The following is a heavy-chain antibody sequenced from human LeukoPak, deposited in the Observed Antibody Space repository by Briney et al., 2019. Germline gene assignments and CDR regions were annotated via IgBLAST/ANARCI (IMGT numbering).Heavy chain of an antibody. Sequence: PGGSLRLSCAASGFTFSSYWMSWVRQAPGKGLEWVANIKQDGSEKYYVDSVKGRFTISRDNAKNSLYLQMNSLRAEDTAVYYCARVGGYGPRLYFDYWGQGTLVTVSS. D-gene: IGHD3-10*01. V-gene: IGHV3-7*01. CDR3: ARVGGYGPRLYFDY. J-gene: IGHJ4*02. CDR1: GFTFSSYW. CDR2: IKQDGSEK.